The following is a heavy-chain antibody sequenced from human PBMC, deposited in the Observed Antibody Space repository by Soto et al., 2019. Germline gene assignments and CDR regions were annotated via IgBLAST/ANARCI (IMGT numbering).Heavy chain of an antibody. CDR2: ISSSSNQI. V-gene: IGHV3-21*01. Sequence: GGALRLSSAASGFTFSRYSMNWVRQAPGKALEWVSSISSSSNQIYYADSVKGRFTISRDNAKDSLYLQMNSLRAEDTALYYCSRGDWFGPWGQGTLVPVSS. J-gene: IGHJ5*02. CDR3: SRGDWFGP. CDR1: GFTFSRYS.